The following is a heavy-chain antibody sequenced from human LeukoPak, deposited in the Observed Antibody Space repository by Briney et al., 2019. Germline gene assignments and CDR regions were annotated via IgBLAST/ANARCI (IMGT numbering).Heavy chain of an antibody. J-gene: IGHJ4*02. V-gene: IGHV3-30*04. D-gene: IGHD5-12*01. CDR2: ISYDGSNK. CDR1: GFTFSSYA. Sequence: GGSLRLSCAASGFTFSSYAMHWVRQAPGKGLEWVALISYDGSNKYYADSVKGRFTIPRDNSKNTLYLQMNSLRAEDTAVYYCARDRGYSGYDSIDFWGQGTLVTVSS. CDR3: ARDRGYSGYDSIDF.